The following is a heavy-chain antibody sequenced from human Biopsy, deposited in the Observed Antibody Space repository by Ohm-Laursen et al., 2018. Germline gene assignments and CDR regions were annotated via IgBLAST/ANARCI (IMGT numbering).Heavy chain of an antibody. J-gene: IGHJ5*02. D-gene: IGHD3-3*01. CDR1: GYTFTTYG. CDR2: IRTDNGDT. CDR3: ARSFGVVINFEHNWFDP. V-gene: IGHV1-18*04. Sequence: ASVKVSCKASGYTFTTYGISWVRQAPGQGLEWMGWIRTDNGDTDYAQKFQGRVTMTRDTSISTADMELSSLRSDDTAVYYCARSFGVVINFEHNWFDPWGQGTLVTVSS.